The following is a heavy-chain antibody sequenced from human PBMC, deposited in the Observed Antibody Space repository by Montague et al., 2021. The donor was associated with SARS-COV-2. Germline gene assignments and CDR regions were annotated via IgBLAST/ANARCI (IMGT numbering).Heavy chain of an antibody. J-gene: IGHJ6*02. CDR1: GGSISNYY. CDR3: ARVAELDVFSVYYYGLDV. D-gene: IGHD5/OR15-5a*01. Sequence: SETLSLTCTVSGGSISNYYWSWIRQPPGKGLEWIGYIYYSGSTNYNPSLKSRVTISVDTSKSQFSLNLRSVTTADTAVYYCARVAELDVFSVYYYGLDVWGQGTRVAVSS. CDR2: IYYSGST. V-gene: IGHV4-59*01.